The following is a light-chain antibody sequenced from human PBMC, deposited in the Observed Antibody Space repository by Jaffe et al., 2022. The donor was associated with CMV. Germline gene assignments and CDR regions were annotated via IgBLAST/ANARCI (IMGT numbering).Light chain of an antibody. CDR2: AAS. Sequence: EIVLTQSPGTLSLSPGERATLSCRASQTVSSSYLAWYQQKPGQAPRLLIYAASSRATGIPDRFTGSGSGTDFTLTISRLEPEDFAVYYCQHYENLRLTFGPGTKVHIK. CDR1: QTVSSSY. CDR3: QHYENLRLT. J-gene: IGKJ3*01. V-gene: IGKV3-20*01.